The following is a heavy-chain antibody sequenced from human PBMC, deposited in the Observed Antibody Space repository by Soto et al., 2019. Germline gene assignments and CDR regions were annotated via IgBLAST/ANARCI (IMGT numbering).Heavy chain of an antibody. CDR2: IYYSGST. D-gene: IGHD3-22*01. CDR1: GGSISSYY. J-gene: IGHJ5*02. V-gene: IGHV4-59*01. Sequence: SETLSLTCTVSGGSISSYYWSWIRQPPGKGLEWIGYIYYSGSTNYNPSLKSRVTISVDTSKNQFSLKLSSVTAADTAVYYCARESLGYYDSSGYAPWGQGTLVTVSS. CDR3: ARESLGYYDSSGYAP.